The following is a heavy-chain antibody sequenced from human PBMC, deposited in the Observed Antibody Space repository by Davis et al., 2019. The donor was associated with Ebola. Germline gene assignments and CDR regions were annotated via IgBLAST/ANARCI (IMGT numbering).Heavy chain of an antibody. CDR3: ARDSRWLVPGTYYYYGMDV. V-gene: IGHV4-59*01. CDR1: GGSISSYY. D-gene: IGHD6-19*01. CDR2: IYYSGST. J-gene: IGHJ6*02. Sequence: SETLSLTCTVSGGSISSYYWSWIRQPPGKGLEWIGYIYYSGSTHYNPSLKNRVTTSVDTSKNHFSLKLSSVTAADTAVYYCARDSRWLVPGTYYYYGMDVWGQGTTVTVSS.